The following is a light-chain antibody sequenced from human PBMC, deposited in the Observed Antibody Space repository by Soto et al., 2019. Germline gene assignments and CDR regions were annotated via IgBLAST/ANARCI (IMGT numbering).Light chain of an antibody. V-gene: IGLV1-40*01. CDR3: TSFTSSSTYV. Sequence: QSVLTQPPSVSGAPGQRVTLSCTGSSSNIGAGYDVYWYQQLPGTAPKVLIYGNSNRPSGVPDRFSGFKSGSSASLAITGLQAEDEADYHCTSFTSSSTYVFGTGTKLTVL. J-gene: IGLJ1*01. CDR2: GNS. CDR1: SSNIGAGYD.